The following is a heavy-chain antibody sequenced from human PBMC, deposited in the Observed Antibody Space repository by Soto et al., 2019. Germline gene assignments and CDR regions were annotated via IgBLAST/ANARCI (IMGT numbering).Heavy chain of an antibody. D-gene: IGHD6-6*01. V-gene: IGHV1-18*01. J-gene: IGHJ6*02. Sequence: QVHLVQSGAEVKKPGASVKVSCKASNETLTTYGISWVRQAPGQGLEWMGWVSGYSGHSSSAQEFQDRVNMTTDTSTNTAYMELRSLTSDDSAVYFCARDSSSSGYYYGMDVWGQGTTVTVSS. CDR2: VSGYSGHS. CDR1: NETLTTYG. CDR3: ARDSSSSGYYYGMDV.